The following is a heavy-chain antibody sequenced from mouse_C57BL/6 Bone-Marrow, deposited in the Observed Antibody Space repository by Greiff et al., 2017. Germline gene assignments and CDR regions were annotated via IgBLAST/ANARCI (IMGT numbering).Heavy chain of an antibody. CDR3: AMGCITTVVAKDYAMDY. J-gene: IGHJ4*01. Sequence: VQLQQPGAELVKPGASVKVSCKASGYTFTSYWMHWVKQRPGQGLEWIGRIHPSDSDTNYNQKFKGKATLTVDKSSSTAYMQLSSLTSEDSAVYYCAMGCITTVVAKDYAMDYWGQGTSVTVSS. CDR2: IHPSDSDT. CDR1: GYTFTSYW. V-gene: IGHV1-74*01. D-gene: IGHD1-1*01.